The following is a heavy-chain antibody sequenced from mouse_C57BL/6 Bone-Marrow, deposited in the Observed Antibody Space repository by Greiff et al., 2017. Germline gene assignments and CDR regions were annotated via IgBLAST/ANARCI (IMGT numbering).Heavy chain of an antibody. V-gene: IGHV14-4*01. CDR2: IDPENGDT. J-gene: IGHJ3*01. CDR1: GFNIKDDY. CDR3: TDWEGAY. Sequence: VQLQQSGAELVRPGASVKLSCTASGFNIKDDYMHWVKQRPEQGLEWIGWIDPENGDTAYASKFQGKATITADTSSNTAYLQLSSLTSEDTAVYYCTDWEGAYWGQGTLVTVSA. D-gene: IGHD4-1*01.